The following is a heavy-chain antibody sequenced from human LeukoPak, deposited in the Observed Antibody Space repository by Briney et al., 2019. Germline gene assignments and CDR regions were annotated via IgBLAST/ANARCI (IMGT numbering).Heavy chain of an antibody. J-gene: IGHJ4*02. CDR3: ARDVPPGYSSGWYSFPFDY. Sequence: ASVKVSCKASGYTFTSYYMHWVRQAPGQGLEWMGIINPSGGSTSYAQKFQGRVTMTRDTSTNTVYMELSSLRSEDTAVYYCARDVPPGYSSGWYSFPFDYWGQGTLVTVSS. CDR2: INPSGGST. D-gene: IGHD6-19*01. CDR1: GYTFTSYY. V-gene: IGHV1-46*01.